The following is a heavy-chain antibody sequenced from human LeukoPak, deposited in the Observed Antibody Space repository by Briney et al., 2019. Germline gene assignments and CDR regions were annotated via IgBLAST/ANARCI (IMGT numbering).Heavy chain of an antibody. Sequence: XSLXCTVSXGSXSSXSYYWSXIXQPAGKXXXXXGRIYTSGSTNYNPSLKSRVTISVDTSKNQFSLKLSSVTAADTAVYYCATSIAAAASAFDYWGQGTLVTVSS. CDR3: ATSIAAAASAFDY. CDR2: IYTSGST. CDR1: XGSXSSXSYY. J-gene: IGHJ4*02. D-gene: IGHD6-13*01. V-gene: IGHV4-61*02.